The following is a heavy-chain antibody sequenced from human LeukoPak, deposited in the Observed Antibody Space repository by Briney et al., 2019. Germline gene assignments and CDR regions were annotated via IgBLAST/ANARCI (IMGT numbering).Heavy chain of an antibody. Sequence: GGSLRLSCAASGFTFSNYWMYWVRQGPGKGLVWVSRSNGDGSVTTYADSVKGRFTISRDNAKNTLYLQMSSLRAEDTAVYYCAKGGGYSYGLHDYWGQGTLVTVSS. V-gene: IGHV3-74*01. D-gene: IGHD5-18*01. CDR3: AKGGGYSYGLHDY. CDR1: GFTFSNYW. CDR2: SNGDGSVT. J-gene: IGHJ4*02.